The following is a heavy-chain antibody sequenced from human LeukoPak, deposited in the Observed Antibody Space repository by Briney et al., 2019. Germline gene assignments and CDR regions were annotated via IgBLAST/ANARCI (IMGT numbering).Heavy chain of an antibody. Sequence: GGSLRLSCSASGFTFKSYAMHWVRQAPGKGLEYVSSINTNGANTYYADSVKGRFTISRDNSRNTVYVQMNSLTPEDTAVYYCVKGLDYSSSQVDSWGQGTLVTVSS. D-gene: IGHD6-6*01. V-gene: IGHV3-64*05. CDR1: GFTFKSYA. J-gene: IGHJ4*02. CDR3: VKGLDYSSSQVDS. CDR2: INTNGANT.